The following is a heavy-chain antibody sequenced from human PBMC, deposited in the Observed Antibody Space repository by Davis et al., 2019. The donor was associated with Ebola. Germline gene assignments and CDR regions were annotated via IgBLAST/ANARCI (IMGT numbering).Heavy chain of an antibody. Sequence: ASVKVSCKASGYSFTHYSFSWVRQAPGQGLEWMGWISAYNGNTNYAQKLQGRVTMTTDTSTSTAYMELRSLTSDDTAIYYCARDIGVAVPGVMKDAFDIWGQGTMVTVSS. D-gene: IGHD2-2*01. CDR3: ARDIGVAVPGVMKDAFDI. V-gene: IGHV1-18*01. CDR2: ISAYNGNT. CDR1: GYSFTHYS. J-gene: IGHJ3*02.